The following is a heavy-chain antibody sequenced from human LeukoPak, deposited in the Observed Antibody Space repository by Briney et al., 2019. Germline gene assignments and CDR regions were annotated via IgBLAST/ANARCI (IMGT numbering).Heavy chain of an antibody. V-gene: IGHV4-4*07. D-gene: IGHD3-3*01. Sequence: SETLSLTCTVSGGSISSYYWSWIRQSAGKGLEWIGRISTSGGTNCTPSLRGRVTMSVDTSKNQFSLILSSLTAADTAVYYCAKIITIFGVEGGSFDTWGQGTMVTVSS. J-gene: IGHJ3*02. CDR2: ISTSGGT. CDR1: GGSISSYY. CDR3: AKIITIFGVEGGSFDT.